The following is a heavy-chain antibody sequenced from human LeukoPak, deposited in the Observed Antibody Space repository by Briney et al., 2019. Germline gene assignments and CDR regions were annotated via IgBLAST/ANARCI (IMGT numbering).Heavy chain of an antibody. V-gene: IGHV3-11*04. Sequence: PGGSLRLSCAASGFTFSDYFMTWIRQAPGKGLEWVSYISSASGSIYYADSVKGRFTISRDNAKNSLFLQMNSLRAEDTAVYYCARLPAYCSSTSRYYDYWGQGTLVTVSS. CDR1: GFTFSDYF. J-gene: IGHJ4*02. D-gene: IGHD2-2*01. CDR2: ISSASGSI. CDR3: ARLPAYCSSTSRYYDY.